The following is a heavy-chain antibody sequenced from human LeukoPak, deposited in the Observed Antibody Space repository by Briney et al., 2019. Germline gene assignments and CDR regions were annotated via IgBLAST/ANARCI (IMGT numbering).Heavy chain of an antibody. Sequence: SETLSLTCAVYGGSFSGYYWSWIRQPPGKGPEWIGEIKHSGSTNYNPSLKSRVTISVDTSKNQFSLKLSSVTAADTAVYYCARGPIQWGQGTLGTVSS. CDR3: ARGPIQ. J-gene: IGHJ4*02. V-gene: IGHV4-34*01. CDR1: GGSFSGYY. CDR2: IKHSGST.